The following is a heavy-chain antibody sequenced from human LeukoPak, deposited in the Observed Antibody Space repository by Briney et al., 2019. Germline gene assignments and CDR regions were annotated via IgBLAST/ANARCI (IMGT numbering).Heavy chain of an antibody. V-gene: IGHV3-7*03. D-gene: IGHD2-15*01. CDR1: GFTFSHYW. Sequence: GGSLRLSCTASGFTFSHYWMSWVRQAPGKGLEWVANIKQDGSEMHYEDSVKGRSTISRDNANNSLYLQTNSLRAEDTAVYYCVRAVVVAASYRFDPWGQGTLVTVSS. CDR3: VRAVVVAASYRFDP. J-gene: IGHJ5*02. CDR2: IKQDGSEM.